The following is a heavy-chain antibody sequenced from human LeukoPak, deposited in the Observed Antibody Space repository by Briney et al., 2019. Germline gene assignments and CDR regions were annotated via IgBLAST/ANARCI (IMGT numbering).Heavy chain of an antibody. CDR3: ARDTLGSGSYYNGGFDY. Sequence: GGSLRLSCAASGFTFSSYWMSWVRQAPGKGLGWVANIKQDGSEKYYVDSVKGRFTISRDNAKNSLYLQMNSLRAEDTAVYYCARDTLGSGSYYNGGFDYWGQGTLVTVSS. D-gene: IGHD3-10*01. CDR1: GFTFSSYW. V-gene: IGHV3-7*01. J-gene: IGHJ4*02. CDR2: IKQDGSEK.